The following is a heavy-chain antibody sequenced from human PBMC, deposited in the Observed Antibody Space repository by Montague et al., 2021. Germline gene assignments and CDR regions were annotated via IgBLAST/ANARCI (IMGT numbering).Heavy chain of an antibody. Sequence: SETLSLTCNVSGASFNYGDYYWTWIRQPPGKGLEWIGYMRSSGSPNYNPSFKSRLAISIDRSRNQFSLELSFVTAADTAIYFCGRDYWGSIDYWGHGILVTVSS. D-gene: IGHD7-27*01. J-gene: IGHJ4*01. CDR2: MRSSGSP. CDR3: GRDYWGSIDY. CDR1: GASFNYGDYY. V-gene: IGHV4-61*08.